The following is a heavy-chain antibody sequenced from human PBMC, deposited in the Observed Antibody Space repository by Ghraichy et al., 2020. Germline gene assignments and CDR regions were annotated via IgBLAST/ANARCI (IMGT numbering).Heavy chain of an antibody. CDR1: GGSISSYY. Sequence: SETLSLTCTVSGGSISSYYWYWIRQPAGKGLEWIGRIYTTGSTDYNPSLESRVTMLVDTSKKQISLELRSVSAADTAVYYCARAAWEPLTRNYYELDVWGQGTTVTVSS. CDR3: ARAAWEPLTRNYYELDV. V-gene: IGHV4-4*07. CDR2: IYTTGST. D-gene: IGHD1-14*01. J-gene: IGHJ6*02.